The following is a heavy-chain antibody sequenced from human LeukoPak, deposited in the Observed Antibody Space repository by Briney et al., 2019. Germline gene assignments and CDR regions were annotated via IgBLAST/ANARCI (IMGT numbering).Heavy chain of an antibody. CDR2: ISSSSSYI. J-gene: IGHJ4*02. CDR3: ATSAAGPDY. Sequence: SGGSLRLSCAASGFTFSSYSMNWVRQAPGKGLEWVSSISSSSSYIYYADSVKGRFTISRDNGKNSLYLQMHSLRAEDTAVYYCATSAAGPDYWGQGTLVTVSS. D-gene: IGHD6-13*01. V-gene: IGHV3-21*01. CDR1: GFTFSSYS.